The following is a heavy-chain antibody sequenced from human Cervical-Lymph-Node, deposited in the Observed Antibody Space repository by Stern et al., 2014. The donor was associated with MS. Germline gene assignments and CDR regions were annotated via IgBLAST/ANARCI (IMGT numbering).Heavy chain of an antibody. CDR2: INTKTGNP. Sequence: VQLEESGSELKKPGASVKVSCKASGYTFTSYAMKWVRQAPGQGLEWMGWINTKTGNPTYAQGFTGRFVFSLDTSVSTAYLQISGLRAEDSAVYYCATVSSADYPYWGQGTLVTVSS. D-gene: IGHD4/OR15-4a*01. J-gene: IGHJ4*02. CDR3: ATVSSADYPY. CDR1: GYTFTSYA. V-gene: IGHV7-4-1*02.